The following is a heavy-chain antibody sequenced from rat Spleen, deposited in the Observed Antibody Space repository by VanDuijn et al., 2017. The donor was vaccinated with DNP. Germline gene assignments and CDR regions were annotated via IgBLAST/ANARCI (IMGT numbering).Heavy chain of an antibody. V-gene: IGHV5-7*01. Sequence: EVLLVESDGGLVQPGRSLKLSCAVSGFTFSDYYMAWVRQAPAKGLEWVATISYNGGTPYYRDSVKGRFTISRDNAQGTLYLQMNSLRSEDTATYYCARHLTTEGIGEFAYWGQGTLVTVSS. CDR2: ISYNGGTP. CDR1: GFTFSDYY. D-gene: IGHD1-11*01. J-gene: IGHJ3*01. CDR3: ARHLTTEGIGEFAY.